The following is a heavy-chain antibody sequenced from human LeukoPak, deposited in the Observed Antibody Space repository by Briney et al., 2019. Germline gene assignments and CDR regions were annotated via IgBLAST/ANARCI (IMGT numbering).Heavy chain of an antibody. D-gene: IGHD3-22*01. Sequence: GGSLRLSCAASGFTFSSYSMNWVRQAPGKGLEWVSSISNSSSYIYYADSVKGRFTISRDNAKNSLYLQMNSLRAEDTAVYYCARYITMIVVAPDAFDIWGQGTMVTVSS. CDR3: ARYITMIVVAPDAFDI. CDR1: GFTFSSYS. J-gene: IGHJ3*02. CDR2: ISNSSSYI. V-gene: IGHV3-21*01.